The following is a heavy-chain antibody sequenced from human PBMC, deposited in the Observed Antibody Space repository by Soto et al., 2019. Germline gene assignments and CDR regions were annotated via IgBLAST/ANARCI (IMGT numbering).Heavy chain of an antibody. CDR2: IIPIFGTA. J-gene: IGHJ4*02. CDR3: ARASLRGMVVAAIDY. CDR1: GGTFSSYA. D-gene: IGHD2-15*01. Sequence: QVQLVQSGAEVKKPGSSVKVSCKASGGTFSSYAISWVRQAPGQGLEWMGGIIPIFGTANYAQKFQGRVTITADESTSTAYMELSNLRSEDTAVYYCARASLRGMVVAAIDYWGQGTLVTVSS. V-gene: IGHV1-69*01.